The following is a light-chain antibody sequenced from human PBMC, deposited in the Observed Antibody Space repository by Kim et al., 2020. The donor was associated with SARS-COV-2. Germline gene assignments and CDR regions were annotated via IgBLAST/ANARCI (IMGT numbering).Light chain of an antibody. CDR3: QAWGSSTGRV. CDR2: QDA. J-gene: IGLJ2*01. Sequence: SYELIQPPSVSVSPGQTATITCSGDKLGDKYVCWYQQRPGQSPVLVIYQDAKRPSGIPERFSGSNSGNTATLTISGTQAIDEADYYCQAWGSSTGRVFGGGTKLTVL. CDR1: KLGDKY. V-gene: IGLV3-1*01.